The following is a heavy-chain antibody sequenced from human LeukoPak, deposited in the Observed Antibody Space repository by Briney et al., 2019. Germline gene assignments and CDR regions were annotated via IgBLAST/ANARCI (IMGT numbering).Heavy chain of an antibody. Sequence: ASVKVSCKASGYTFTGYYMHWVRQAPGQGLEWMGWINPNSGGTNYAQKFQGRVTMTRDTPISTAYMELSRLRSDDTAVYYCARDLRIQLWATAVDYWGQGTLVTVSS. D-gene: IGHD5-18*01. CDR1: GYTFTGYY. V-gene: IGHV1-2*02. J-gene: IGHJ4*02. CDR2: INPNSGGT. CDR3: ARDLRIQLWATAVDY.